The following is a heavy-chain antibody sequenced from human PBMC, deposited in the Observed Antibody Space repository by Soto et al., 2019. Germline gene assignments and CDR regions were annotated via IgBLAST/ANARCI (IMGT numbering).Heavy chain of an antibody. CDR2: IDRTGST. V-gene: IGHV4-4*02. CDR1: GGSFTSNNW. D-gene: IGHD1-7*01. J-gene: IGHJ4*02. Sequence: QVQLQESGPGLVKPSGTLSLTCAVSGGSFTSNNWWTWVRQPPGQGLEWIGEIDRTGSTNYNPSRKSRGTISLDKSENQFSLKVTSLTAADTAVYYCASRDPGTSVDYWGQGTLVTVSS. CDR3: ASRDPGTSVDY.